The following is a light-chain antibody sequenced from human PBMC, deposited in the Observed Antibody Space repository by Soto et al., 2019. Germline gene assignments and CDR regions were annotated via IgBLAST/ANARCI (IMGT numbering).Light chain of an antibody. CDR2: EAS. CDR3: QQYNSWPPLT. Sequence: EIVLTQSPATLSLSPGERATLSCRASQSVNRYLAWYQQKPGQAPRLLIYEASNRATGIPARISGSGSGTDFTLTISRLEPEDFAVYYCQQYNSWPPLTFGGGTKVDI. CDR1: QSVNRY. J-gene: IGKJ4*01. V-gene: IGKV3-11*01.